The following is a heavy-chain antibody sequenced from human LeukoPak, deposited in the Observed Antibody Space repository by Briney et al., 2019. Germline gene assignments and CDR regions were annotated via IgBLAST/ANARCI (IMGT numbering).Heavy chain of an antibody. CDR2: ISGSGGST. J-gene: IGHJ4*02. CDR1: GFTFSTYA. D-gene: IGHD3-10*01. CDR3: AKKIWFGDSTGYYFHY. Sequence: PGGSLRLSCAASGFTFSTYAMSWVRQAPGKGLEWVSAISGSGGSTYYADSVRGRFTISRDNSKNTLSLQMNSLRAEDTAVYYCAKKIWFGDSTGYYFHYWGQGTLVTVSS. V-gene: IGHV3-23*01.